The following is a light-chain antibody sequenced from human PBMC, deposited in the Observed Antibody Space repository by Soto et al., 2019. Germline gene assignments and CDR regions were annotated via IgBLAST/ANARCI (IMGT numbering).Light chain of an antibody. Sequence: QSVLTQPPSVSGAPGQRVTISCTGSSSNIGAGYDVHWYQQVPGTAPKLLIYSNNQRPSGVPDRFSGSKSGTSASLAISGLRSEDEADYYCAAWDDSLSGPVFGGGTKVTVL. V-gene: IGLV1-47*02. CDR1: SSNIGAGYD. J-gene: IGLJ2*01. CDR2: SNN. CDR3: AAWDDSLSGPV.